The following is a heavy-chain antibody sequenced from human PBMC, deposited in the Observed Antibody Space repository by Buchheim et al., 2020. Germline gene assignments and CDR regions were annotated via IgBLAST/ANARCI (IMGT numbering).Heavy chain of an antibody. CDR3: ARVPLGGYSFNS. V-gene: IGHV1-8*01. Sequence: QVQLVQSGAEVKKPGASVKVSCKASGCPFISHDINWVRQAAGQGLEWMGWMNPNSGNTGYAQKFQGRVTMTRDTSISTAYMELSSLISEDTAVYYCARVPLGGYSFNSWGQGTL. D-gene: IGHD3-16*01. J-gene: IGHJ5*01. CDR2: MNPNSGNT. CDR1: GCPFISHD.